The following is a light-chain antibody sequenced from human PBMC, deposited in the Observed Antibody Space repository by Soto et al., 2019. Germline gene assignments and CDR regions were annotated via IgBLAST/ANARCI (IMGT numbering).Light chain of an antibody. Sequence: QPALTQPASVSGSPGQSITISCTGTSSDVGGYNYVSWYQQHPGKAPKLMIYEVSNRPSGVSNRFSGSKSGNTASLTISGLQAEDEADYYCSSYTSSPYVVFGGGTKVTVL. V-gene: IGLV2-14*01. J-gene: IGLJ2*01. CDR1: SSDVGGYNY. CDR3: SSYTSSPYVV. CDR2: EVS.